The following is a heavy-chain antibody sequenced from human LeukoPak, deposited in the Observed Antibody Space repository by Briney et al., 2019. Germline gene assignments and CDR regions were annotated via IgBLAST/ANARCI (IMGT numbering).Heavy chain of an antibody. J-gene: IGHJ4*02. Sequence: ASVRVSCKASGYSFTGYYIHWVRQAPGQGLEWMAWISPHSGETNSTHKFQGRVALTRDTSINTAYMELTSLTSDDTAVYYCARERDYYDRDDYCVDYFDYWGQGALVTVSS. CDR1: GYSFTGYY. D-gene: IGHD3-22*01. CDR2: ISPHSGET. CDR3: ARERDYYDRDDYCVDYFDY. V-gene: IGHV1-2*02.